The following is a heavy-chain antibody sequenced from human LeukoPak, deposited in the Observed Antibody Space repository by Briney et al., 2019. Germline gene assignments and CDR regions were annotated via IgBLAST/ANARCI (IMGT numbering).Heavy chain of an antibody. V-gene: IGHV3-9*01. CDR3: AKDSGSGSYYALKYFDH. D-gene: IGHD1-26*01. Sequence: GRSLRPSCAASGFTFDDYAMHWVRQSPGKGLEWVSAISWNSGTITYADSVQGRFTISRDNAKNSLFLEMNSLRAEDTAFYYCAKDSGSGSYYALKYFDHWGQGTLVTVSS. CDR2: ISWNSGTI. J-gene: IGHJ4*02. CDR1: GFTFDDYA.